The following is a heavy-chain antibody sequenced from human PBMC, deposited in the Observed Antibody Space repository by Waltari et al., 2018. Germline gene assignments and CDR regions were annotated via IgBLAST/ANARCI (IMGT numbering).Heavy chain of an antibody. CDR2: ISYDGSNK. CDR1: GFTFRSYA. D-gene: IGHD2-21*01. Sequence: QVQLVESGGGVIQPGMSLSLSCAASGFTFRSYAMPWVRQAPGKGLEWVAVISYDGSNKYYADSVKGRFTISRDNSKNTLYLQMNSLRAEDTAVYYCARDAYCGGDCYMYYFDYWGQGTLVTVSS. V-gene: IGHV3-30*01. CDR3: ARDAYCGGDCYMYYFDY. J-gene: IGHJ4*02.